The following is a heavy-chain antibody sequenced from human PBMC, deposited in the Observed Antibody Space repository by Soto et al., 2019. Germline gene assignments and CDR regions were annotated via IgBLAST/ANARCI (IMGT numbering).Heavy chain of an antibody. CDR3: ARDLSPIMGGMDV. J-gene: IGHJ6*02. V-gene: IGHV3-23*01. CDR1: GFTFSSYA. CDR2: ITGSGGTT. Sequence: EVQLLESGGDLVQPGGSLRLSCAASGFTFSSYAMSWVRQAPGKGLEWVSSITGSGGTTFYAYSVKGRLTISRYNSKNSLYVQMDILRAEDTAVYYCARDLSPIMGGMDVWGPGSTVSGSS. D-gene: IGHD3-16*01.